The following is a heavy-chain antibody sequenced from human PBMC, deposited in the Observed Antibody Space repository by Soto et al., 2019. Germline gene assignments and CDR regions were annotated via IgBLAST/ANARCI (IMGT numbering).Heavy chain of an antibody. D-gene: IGHD3-3*01. CDR3: ARAHDYDFWSGFLFYGMDV. CDR2: ISSTGGST. V-gene: IGHV3-23*01. J-gene: IGHJ6*02. CDR1: RFTFSNYA. Sequence: EVQLLESGGGLVQPGGSLRLSCAASRFTFSNYAMSWVRQAPGKGLEWVSGISSTGGSTYYADSVKGRFTISRDNSKNTLDLQMISLRAEDTAIYYCARAHDYDFWSGFLFYGMDVWGQGTTVTVSS.